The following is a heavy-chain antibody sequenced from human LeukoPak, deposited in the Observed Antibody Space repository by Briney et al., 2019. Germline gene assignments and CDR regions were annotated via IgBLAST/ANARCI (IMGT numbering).Heavy chain of an antibody. CDR2: ISASGGTT. CDR3: AKEPREYCSSTSCPNWIDP. Sequence: GGYLRLSCAASGFTYSTYAMSWVRQGPGKGREWVSAISASGGTTYYADSVKGRFTISRDNSKNTLYMQMSSLRAEDTAVYYCAKEPREYCSSTSCPNWIDPWGQGTLVTVSS. CDR1: GFTYSTYA. D-gene: IGHD2-2*01. J-gene: IGHJ5*02. V-gene: IGHV3-23*01.